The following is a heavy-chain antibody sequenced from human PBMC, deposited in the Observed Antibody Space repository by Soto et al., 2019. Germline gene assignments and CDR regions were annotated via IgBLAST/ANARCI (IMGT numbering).Heavy chain of an antibody. V-gene: IGHV1-69*02. D-gene: IGHD2-15*01. J-gene: IGHJ6*03. Sequence: GASVKVSCKASGGTFSSYTISWVRQAPGQGLEWMGRIIPILGIANYAQKFQGRVTITADKSTSTAYMELSSLRSEDTAVYYCARGYCSGGSCYSYYYYYMDVWGKGTTVTVSS. CDR1: GGTFSSYT. CDR2: IIPILGIA. CDR3: ARGYCSGGSCYSYYYYYMDV.